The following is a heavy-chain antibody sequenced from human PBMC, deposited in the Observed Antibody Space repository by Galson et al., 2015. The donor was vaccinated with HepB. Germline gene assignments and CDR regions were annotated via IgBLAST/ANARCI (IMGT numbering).Heavy chain of an antibody. CDR3: AHRLTHYYDSSGYSGASFDY. J-gene: IGHJ4*02. D-gene: IGHD3-22*01. CDR2: IYWDDDK. V-gene: IGHV2-5*02. Sequence: PALVKPTQTLTLTCTFSGFSLSTNGVGVGWIRQPPGKALEWLVLIYWDDDKGYSPSLKSRLTNTKDTSKNQVVLTMTNMDPVDTATYYCAHRLTHYYDSSGYSGASFDYWGQGTLVTVSS. CDR1: GFSLSTNGVG.